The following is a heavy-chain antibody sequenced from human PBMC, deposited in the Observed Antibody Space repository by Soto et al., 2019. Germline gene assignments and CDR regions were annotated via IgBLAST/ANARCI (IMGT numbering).Heavy chain of an antibody. J-gene: IGHJ5*02. CDR1: GFTFDDYA. CDR2: ISWNSGSI. V-gene: IGHV3-9*01. D-gene: IGHD6-13*01. Sequence: PGGSLRLSCAASGFTFDDYAMHWVRQAPGKGLEWVSGISWNSGSIGYADSVKGRFTISRDNAKNSLYLQMNSLRAEDTALYYCAKGSSWSSGNWFDPWGQGTLVTVSS. CDR3: AKGSSWSSGNWFDP.